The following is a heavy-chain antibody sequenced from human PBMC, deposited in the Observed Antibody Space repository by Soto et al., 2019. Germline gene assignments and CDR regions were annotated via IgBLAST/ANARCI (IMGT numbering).Heavy chain of an antibody. CDR2: ITDNGGDA. Sequence: GGSLRLSXVASGLTFGSRAMSWVRQAPGEGLQWIATITDNGGDAKYADSVRGRFVISRDNSKKTLYLQMTSLTAEDSAMYFCARGSTESYPGSRIFDFWGRGTLVTVSS. CDR1: GLTFGSRA. J-gene: IGHJ4*02. D-gene: IGHD3-10*01. V-gene: IGHV3-23*01. CDR3: ARGSTESYPGSRIFDF.